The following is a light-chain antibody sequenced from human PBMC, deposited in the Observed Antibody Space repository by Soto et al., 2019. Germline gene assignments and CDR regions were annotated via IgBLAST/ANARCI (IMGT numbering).Light chain of an antibody. Sequence: AIRMTQSPSSLSASTGDRVTITVRRSRGFAGILAWYQQNPGKAPKLLIYAASTLQSGVPSRFSGSGSGTDFTLTISCLQSEDFATYYCQQYYSYPLYTFGQGTKLEIK. V-gene: IGKV1-8*01. CDR1: RGFAGI. J-gene: IGKJ2*01. CDR2: AAS. CDR3: QQYYSYPLYT.